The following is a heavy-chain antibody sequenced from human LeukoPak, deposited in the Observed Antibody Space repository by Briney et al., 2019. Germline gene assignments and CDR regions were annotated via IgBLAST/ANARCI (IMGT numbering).Heavy chain of an antibody. Sequence: GESLKISWKGSGYSFTSYWIGWGRQMPGKGLEGMGIIYPGDSDTIYSPSCEGQVTISADKSISTAYLQWSSLKASDTAMYYCERPGRDGGYSYGFDYWGQGTLVTVSS. CDR1: GYSFTSYW. D-gene: IGHD5-18*01. CDR3: ERPGRDGGYSYGFDY. V-gene: IGHV5-51*01. J-gene: IGHJ4*02. CDR2: IYPGDSDT.